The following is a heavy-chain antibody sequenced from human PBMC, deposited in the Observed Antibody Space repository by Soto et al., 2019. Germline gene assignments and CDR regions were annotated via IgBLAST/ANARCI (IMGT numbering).Heavy chain of an antibody. CDR1: EGTFNSYA. V-gene: IGHV1-69*01. CDR3: ASGASRWYPYFFDS. J-gene: IGHJ4*02. Sequence: QAQVVQSGAEVRKPGSSVKLSCKASEGTFNSYAIAWVRQAPGQGLEWMGGIIPYYNTLNYAQKFQDRVKITADDSTNTVYMELSSLRSDDPAGYFCASGASRWYPYFFDSWAQGTLVTVSS. CDR2: IIPYYNTL. D-gene: IGHD6-13*01.